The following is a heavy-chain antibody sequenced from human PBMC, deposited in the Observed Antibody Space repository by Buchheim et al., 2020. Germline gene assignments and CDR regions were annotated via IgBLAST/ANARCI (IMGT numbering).Heavy chain of an antibody. Sequence: QVQLVESGGGVVQPGRSLRLSCAASGFTFSIYTMHWVRQAPGKGLEWVAVISYDGSNKNYADPVKGRFPISRDNSKHKLYLQMNSLRAEDTAVYYCANDGDSVFDYWGQGTL. D-gene: IGHD4-17*01. CDR1: GFTFSIYT. CDR3: ANDGDSVFDY. CDR2: ISYDGSNK. V-gene: IGHV3-30-3*02. J-gene: IGHJ4*02.